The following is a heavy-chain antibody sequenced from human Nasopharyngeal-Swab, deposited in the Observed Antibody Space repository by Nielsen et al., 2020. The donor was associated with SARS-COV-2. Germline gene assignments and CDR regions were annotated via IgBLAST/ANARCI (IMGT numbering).Heavy chain of an antibody. Sequence: GASLQISCAASGFTFSNYGMHWVRQAPGKGLEWVAVIWYDGSNKYYADSVKGRFTISRDNSKNTVYLQMSSLRGEDTAVYYCAAAPSGDYGGYWGQGTLVTVSS. J-gene: IGHJ4*02. V-gene: IGHV3-33*01. CDR3: AAAPSGDYGGY. CDR1: GFTFSNYG. CDR2: IWYDGSNK. D-gene: IGHD4-23*01.